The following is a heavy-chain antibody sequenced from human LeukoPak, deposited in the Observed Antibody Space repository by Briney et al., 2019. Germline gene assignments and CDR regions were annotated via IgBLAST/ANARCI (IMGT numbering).Heavy chain of an antibody. Sequence: GASVKVSCKASGYTFTSYAMHWVRQAPGQRLEWMGWINAGNGNTKYSQKFQGRVTITRDTSASTAYMELSSLRSEDTAVYYRARPRLAQNHFDYWGQGTLVTVSS. CDR1: GYTFTSYA. CDR3: ARPRLAQNHFDY. V-gene: IGHV1-3*01. J-gene: IGHJ4*02. D-gene: IGHD3-3*02. CDR2: INAGNGNT.